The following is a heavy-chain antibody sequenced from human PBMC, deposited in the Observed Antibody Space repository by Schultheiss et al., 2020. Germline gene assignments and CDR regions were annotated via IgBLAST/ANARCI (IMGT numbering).Heavy chain of an antibody. CDR1: GFTFSSYS. V-gene: IGHV3-15*01. J-gene: IGHJ6*02. CDR2: IKSKTDGGTT. CDR3: TTDSSNSRYYYYYGMDV. D-gene: IGHD4-11*01. Sequence: GESLKIACAASGFTFSSYSMNWVRQAPGKGLEWVGRIKSKTDGGTTDYAAPVKGRFTISRDDSKNTLYLQMNSLKTEDTAVYYCTTDSSNSRYYYYYGMDVWGQGTTVTVSS.